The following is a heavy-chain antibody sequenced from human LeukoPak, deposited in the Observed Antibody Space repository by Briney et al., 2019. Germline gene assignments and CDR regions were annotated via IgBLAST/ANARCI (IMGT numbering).Heavy chain of an antibody. CDR2: IIPIFGTA. CDR3: ARGGYYGRKGYMDV. CDR1: GGTFSSYA. J-gene: IGHJ6*03. D-gene: IGHD3-10*01. V-gene: IGHV1-69*06. Sequence: SVKVSCKASGGTFSSYAISWVRQAPGQELEWMGGIIPIFGTANYAQKFQGRVTITADKSTSTVYMELSSLRSEDTAVYYCARGGYYGRKGYMDVWGKGTTVTVSS.